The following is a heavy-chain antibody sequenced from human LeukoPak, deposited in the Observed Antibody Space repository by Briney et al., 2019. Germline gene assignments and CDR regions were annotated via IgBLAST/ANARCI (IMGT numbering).Heavy chain of an antibody. Sequence: PGGSLGLSCAASGFTFSSYAMHWVRQAPGKGLEWVAVISYDGSNKYYADSVKGRFTISRDNSKNTLYLQMNSLRAEDTAVYYCARVGSPVTTLGRIGLFDPWGQGTLVTVSS. CDR3: ARVGSPVTTLGRIGLFDP. CDR2: ISYDGSNK. V-gene: IGHV3-30-3*01. D-gene: IGHD4-17*01. J-gene: IGHJ5*02. CDR1: GFTFSSYA.